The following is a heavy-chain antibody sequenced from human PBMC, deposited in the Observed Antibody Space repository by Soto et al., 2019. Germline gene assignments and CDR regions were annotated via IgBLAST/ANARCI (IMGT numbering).Heavy chain of an antibody. D-gene: IGHD3-22*01. Sequence: EVQLVESGGGLIQPGGSLRLSCAASGFTVSSNYMSWVRQAPGKGLKWVSVIYSGGSTYYADSVKGGFTISRDNSKNALYVQRNSLRAEDTAVYYCARGHSGYSLDYWGQGTLVTVSS. CDR1: GFTVSSNY. V-gene: IGHV3-53*01. CDR2: IYSGGST. J-gene: IGHJ4*02. CDR3: ARGHSGYSLDY.